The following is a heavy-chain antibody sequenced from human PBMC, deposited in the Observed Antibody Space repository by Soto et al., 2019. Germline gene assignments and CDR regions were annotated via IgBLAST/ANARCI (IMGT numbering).Heavy chain of an antibody. V-gene: IGHV4-59*01. D-gene: IGHD4-17*01. J-gene: IGHJ6*02. CDR2: IYDSGSA. CDR3: VSVEGPPTVTGDYYYYAMDA. CDR1: GGTITYYY. Sequence: LVQESGPGLVKPSETLSLTCTVSGGTITYYYWSWIRQAPGKGLEWVGYIYDSGSANYNPSLKNRVTLSIDRSKNQLSLRLTSVTAADTAVYYCVSVEGPPTVTGDYYYYAMDAWGQGTTVTVSS.